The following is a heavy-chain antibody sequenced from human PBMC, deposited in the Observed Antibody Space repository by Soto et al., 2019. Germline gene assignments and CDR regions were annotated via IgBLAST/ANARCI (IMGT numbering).Heavy chain of an antibody. D-gene: IGHD3-16*02. CDR2: IDSSGTT. V-gene: IGHV4-30-4*01. J-gene: IGHJ4*01. CDR3: ASRYRY. CDR1: GGSISSSEYY. Sequence: NPSETLSLTCTVSGGSISSSEYYWSWIRQPPGRGLEWIGYIDSSGTTYYNASLKSRLMISVDTSKNQFSLRLTSMTAADTAVYYCASRYRYWGQGILVTVSS.